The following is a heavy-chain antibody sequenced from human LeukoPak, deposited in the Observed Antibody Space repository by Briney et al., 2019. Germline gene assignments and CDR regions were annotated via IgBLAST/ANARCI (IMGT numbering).Heavy chain of an antibody. CDR1: GFTLSSYA. CDR3: ARVHPLLPWFGESDY. D-gene: IGHD3-10*01. CDR2: ISYDGSNK. Sequence: GGSLRLSCAASGFTLSSYAMHWVRQAPGKGLEWVAVISYDGSNKYYADSVKGRFTISRDNSKNTLYLQMNSLRAEDTAVYYCARVHPLLPWFGESDYWGQGTLVTVSS. V-gene: IGHV3-30*04. J-gene: IGHJ4*02.